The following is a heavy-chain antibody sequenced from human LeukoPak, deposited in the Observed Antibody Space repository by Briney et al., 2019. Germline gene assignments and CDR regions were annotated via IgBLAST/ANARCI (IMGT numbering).Heavy chain of an antibody. V-gene: IGHV1-18*01. Sequence: VASVKVSCKASGYTFSSSGISWVRQAPGQGLEWVGWTSAYNGNTDYAQKFQGRVTMTTDRPTSTGYMELRSLRSDDTAVYYCARDRSHGDAFDIWGQGTMVIVSS. CDR2: TSAYNGNT. CDR3: ARDRSHGDAFDI. CDR1: GYTFSSSG. J-gene: IGHJ3*02.